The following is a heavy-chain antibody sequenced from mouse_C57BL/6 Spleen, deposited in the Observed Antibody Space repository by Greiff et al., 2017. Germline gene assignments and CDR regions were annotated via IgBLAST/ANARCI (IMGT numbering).Heavy chain of an antibody. D-gene: IGHD2-2*01. CDR1: GFTFSDYG. J-gene: IGHJ4*01. V-gene: IGHV5-17*01. Sequence: DVKLVESGGGLVKPGGSLTLSCAASGFTFSDYGMHWVRQAPEKGLEWVAYISSGSSTIYYADTVKGRFTISRDNAKNTLFLQMTSLRSEDTAMYYCARGGLRREDYYAMDYWGQGTSVTVSS. CDR2: ISSGSSTI. CDR3: ARGGLRREDYYAMDY.